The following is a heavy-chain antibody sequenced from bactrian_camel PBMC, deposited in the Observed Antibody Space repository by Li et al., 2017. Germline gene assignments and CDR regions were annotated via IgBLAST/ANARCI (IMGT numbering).Heavy chain of an antibody. V-gene: IGHV3S53*01. CDR1: GYDDQRFC. CDR2: TDFGSG. J-gene: IGHJ6*01. CDR3: AADFESSYCRGGHGHIPFPS. Sequence: HVQLVESGEGSVEAGGSLTLSCVVSGYDDQRFCMGWFRQPPGKQREGVAATDFGSGYYVDSVKGRFTISQDEDNVNTWYLQMNNLRPEDTAMYYCAADFESSYCRGGHGHIPFPSWGQGTQVTVS. D-gene: IGHD1*01.